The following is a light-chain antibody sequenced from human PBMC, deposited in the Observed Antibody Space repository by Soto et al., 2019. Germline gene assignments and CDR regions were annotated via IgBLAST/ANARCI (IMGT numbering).Light chain of an antibody. V-gene: IGKV3-20*01. J-gene: IGKJ1*01. Sequence: EMGLTQSAGTLSLSPGERATLSCRASQSVSSSYLAWYQQKPGQAPRLLIYSVSSRATGIPDRFSGSGSGTDFTLTISRLEPEDFAVYYCQQYGSSPRTFGQGTKVDIK. CDR3: QQYGSSPRT. CDR2: SVS. CDR1: QSVSSSY.